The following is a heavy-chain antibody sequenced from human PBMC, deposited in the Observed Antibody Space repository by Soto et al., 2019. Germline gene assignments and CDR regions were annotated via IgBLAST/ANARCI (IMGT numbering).Heavy chain of an antibody. D-gene: IGHD1-26*01. CDR1: GGSISSGDYY. CDR3: ARDGGIVGATTVDY. V-gene: IGHV4-30-4*01. J-gene: IGHJ4*01. Sequence: QVQLQESGPGLVKPSQTLSLTCTVSGGSISSGDYYWSWIRQPPGKGLEWIGYSYYSGSTYYKPSLKSRVTISVDTSKNQFSLKLSSVTAADTGVYYCARDGGIVGATTVDYWGHGALVTVS. CDR2: SYYSGST.